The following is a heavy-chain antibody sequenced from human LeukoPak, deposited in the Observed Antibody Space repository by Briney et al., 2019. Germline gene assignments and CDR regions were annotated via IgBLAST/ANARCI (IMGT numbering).Heavy chain of an antibody. CDR1: GYTFTTYN. CDR2: VSTYNGNT. D-gene: IGHD6-13*01. V-gene: IGHV1-18*01. CDR3: ARIYSSSWFLNWFDP. Sequence: ASVKVSCKTSGYTFTTYNIAWVRQAPGQGLEWVGWVSTYNGNTDYAQTVQGRVAMTTDTSTNTAYMDLRSLRPDDTAVYYCARIYSSSWFLNWFDPWGQGTLVTVSS. J-gene: IGHJ5*02.